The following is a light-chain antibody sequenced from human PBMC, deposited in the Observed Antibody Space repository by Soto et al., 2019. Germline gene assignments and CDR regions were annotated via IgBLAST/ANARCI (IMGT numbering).Light chain of an antibody. J-gene: IGKJ1*01. V-gene: IGKV1-5*01. CDR2: YGS. Sequence: DIQMTQSPSTLSAPVGDSVTITCRASQSINTWLAWYQQKPGQAPQVLLHYGSFLENGVSSRFSGSGSGTEFTLTISSLQADDFATYFCQQYKGYSWTFGQGTKVE. CDR3: QQYKGYSWT. CDR1: QSINTW.